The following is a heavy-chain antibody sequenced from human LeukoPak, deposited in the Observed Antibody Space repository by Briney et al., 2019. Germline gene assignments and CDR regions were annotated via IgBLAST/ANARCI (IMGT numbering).Heavy chain of an antibody. V-gene: IGHV3-23*01. Sequence: GGSLRLSCAASGFTFSSYAMSWVRQAPGKGLEWVSAISGSGGSTYYADSVKGRFTISRDNSKNTLYLQMNSLRAEDTAVYYCAKDVIVVVPAAKEILHVYWGQGTLVTVSS. CDR3: AKDVIVVVPAAKEILHVY. D-gene: IGHD2-2*01. CDR2: ISGSGGST. CDR1: GFTFSSYA. J-gene: IGHJ4*02.